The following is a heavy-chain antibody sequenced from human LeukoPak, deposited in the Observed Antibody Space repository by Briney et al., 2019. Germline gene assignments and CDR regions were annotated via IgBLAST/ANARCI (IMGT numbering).Heavy chain of an antibody. CDR2: IYISGST. Sequence: SETLSLTCTVSNGSISSYYWSWIRQPAGKRLEWIGHIYISGSTNYNPSLKSRVTMSVDTSKNQFSLKLSSVTAADTAVYYCARHVFKGVYSSSWYFDYWGQGTLVTVSS. CDR3: ARHVFKGVYSSSWYFDY. J-gene: IGHJ4*02. D-gene: IGHD6-13*01. V-gene: IGHV4-4*07. CDR1: NGSISSYY.